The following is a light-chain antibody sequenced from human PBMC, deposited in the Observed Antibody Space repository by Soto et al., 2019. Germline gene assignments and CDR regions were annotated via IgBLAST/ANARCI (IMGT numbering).Light chain of an antibody. CDR1: QSVSSY. V-gene: IGKV3-11*01. CDR3: QQRSNWPLVT. CDR2: DAS. J-gene: IGKJ3*01. Sequence: EIVLTQSPATLSLSPGERATLSCRASQSVSSYLAWYQQKPGQAPRLLIYDASNRATGIPARFSGSGSGTDFTLTIISLEPEDFAVYYCQQRSNWPLVTFGPGTKVDIK.